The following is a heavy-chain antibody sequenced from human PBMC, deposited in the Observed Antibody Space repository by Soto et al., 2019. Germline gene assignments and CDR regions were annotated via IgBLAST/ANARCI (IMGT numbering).Heavy chain of an antibody. CDR1: GFTFSSYA. CDR2: ISGSGGST. Sequence: PGGSLRLSCAASGFTFSSYAMSWVRQAPGKGLEWVSAISGSGGSTYYADSVKGRFTISRDNSKNTLYLQMNSLRAEDTAVYYCAKDVKSIAAAAVGAFDIWGQGTMVTVPS. J-gene: IGHJ3*02. V-gene: IGHV3-23*01. CDR3: AKDVKSIAAAAVGAFDI. D-gene: IGHD6-13*01.